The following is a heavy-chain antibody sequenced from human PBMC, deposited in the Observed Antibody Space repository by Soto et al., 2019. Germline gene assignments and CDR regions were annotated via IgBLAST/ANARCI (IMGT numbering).Heavy chain of an antibody. CDR2: IYCSGST. D-gene: IGHD6-13*01. V-gene: IGHV4-39*01. CDR1: GGSISSSSYY. CDR3: ARQWAKYSSSYSPLNWFDP. J-gene: IGHJ5*02. Sequence: SETLSLTCTVSGGSISSSSYYWGWIRQPPGKGPEWIGSIYCSGSTYYNPSLKSRVTISVDTSKNQFSLKLSSVTAADTAVYYCARQWAKYSSSYSPLNWFDPWGQGTLVTVSS.